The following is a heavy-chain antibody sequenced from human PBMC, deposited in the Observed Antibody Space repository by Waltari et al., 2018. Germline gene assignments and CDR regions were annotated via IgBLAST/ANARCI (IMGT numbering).Heavy chain of an antibody. J-gene: IGHJ4*02. CDR3: ARGPTMIVVVIWGYYFDY. Sequence: QVQLQQWGAGLLKPSETLSLTCAVYGGSFSGYYWSWIRQPPGKGLEWIGEINHSGSTNDNPSLKSRVTISVDTAKNQFSLKLSSVTAADTAVDYCARGPTMIVVVIWGYYFDYWGQGTLVTVSS. CDR2: INHSGST. CDR1: GGSFSGYY. D-gene: IGHD3-22*01. V-gene: IGHV4-34*01.